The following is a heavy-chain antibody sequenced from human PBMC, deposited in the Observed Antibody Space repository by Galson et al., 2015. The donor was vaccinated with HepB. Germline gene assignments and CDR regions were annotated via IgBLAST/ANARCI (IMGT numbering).Heavy chain of an antibody. J-gene: IGHJ5*02. CDR3: ARDATDYYVSSDGWFDP. V-gene: IGHV1-18*01. Sequence: SVKVSCKASGYTFTSYGISWVRQAPGQGLEWMGWISAYNGNTNYAQKLQGRVTMTTDTSTSTAYMELRSLRSDDTAVYYCARDATDYYVSSDGWFDPWGQETLHPVSS. D-gene: IGHD3-22*01. CDR2: ISAYNGNT. CDR1: GYTFTSYG.